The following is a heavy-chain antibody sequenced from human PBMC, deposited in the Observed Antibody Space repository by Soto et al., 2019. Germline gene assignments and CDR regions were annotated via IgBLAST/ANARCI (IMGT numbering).Heavy chain of an antibody. D-gene: IGHD4-17*01. CDR2: IYYSGST. CDR3: ARVTPRYDYGDSSAFDI. J-gene: IGHJ3*02. Sequence: PSETLSLTCTVSGGSISSYYWSWIRQPPGKGLEWIGYIYYSGSTNYNPSLKSRVTISVDTSKNQFSLKLSSVTAADTAVYYCARVTPRYDYGDSSAFDIWGQGTMVTVSS. CDR1: GGSISSYY. V-gene: IGHV4-59*01.